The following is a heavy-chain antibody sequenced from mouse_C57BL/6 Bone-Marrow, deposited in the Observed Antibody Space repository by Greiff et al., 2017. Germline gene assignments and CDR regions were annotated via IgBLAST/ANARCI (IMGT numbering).Heavy chain of an antibody. CDR3: ALYGL. CDR1: GYAFTNYL. CDR2: ISPGSGGT. J-gene: IGHJ1*03. V-gene: IGHV1-54*01. Sequence: QVQLQQSGAELVRPGTSVKVSCTASGYAFTNYLIEWVKQRPGQGLEWIGVISPGSGGTNYTEKVKGKVTLTADNSPSTAYMQLSSLTSEDSAVYFCALYGLWGTGTTVTVSS. D-gene: IGHD1-1*01.